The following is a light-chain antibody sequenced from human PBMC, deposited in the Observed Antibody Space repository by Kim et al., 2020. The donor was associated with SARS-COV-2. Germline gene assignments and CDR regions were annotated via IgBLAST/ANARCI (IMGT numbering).Light chain of an antibody. CDR3: QVWDSSSDHWV. CDR1: NIGSKS. Sequence: APGKTARITSGGNNIGSKSVRWYQRKPGQAPVLVIYYDSDRPSGIPERFSGSNSGNTATLTISRVEAGDEADYYCQVWDSSSDHWVFGGGTQLTVL. J-gene: IGLJ3*02. V-gene: IGLV3-21*04. CDR2: YDS.